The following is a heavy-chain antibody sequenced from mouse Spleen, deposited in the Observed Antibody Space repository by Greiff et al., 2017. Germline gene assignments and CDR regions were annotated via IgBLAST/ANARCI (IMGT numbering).Heavy chain of an antibody. CDR1: GYTFTDYE. CDR2: IDPETGGT. D-gene: IGHD2-14*01. V-gene: IGHV1-15*01. J-gene: IGHJ4*01. CDR3: TRGGYRAMDY. Sequence: QVQLQQSGAELVRPGASVTLSCKASGYTFTDYEMHWVKQTPVHGLEWIGAIDPETGGTAYNQKFKGKAILTADKSSSTAYMELRSLTSEDSAVYYCTRGGYRAMDYWGQGTSVTVSS.